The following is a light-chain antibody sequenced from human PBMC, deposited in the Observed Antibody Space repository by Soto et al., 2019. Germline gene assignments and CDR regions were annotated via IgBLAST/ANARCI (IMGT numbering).Light chain of an antibody. CDR2: LNSDGSH. CDR3: QTWGTGIHQVV. V-gene: IGLV4-69*01. J-gene: IGLJ2*01. CDR1: SGHSNYA. Sequence: QSVLTQSPSASASLGASVKLTCTLSSGHSNYAIAWHQQQPEKGPRYLMKLNSDGSHSKGDGIPDRFSGSSSGAERYLTISSLQSEDEADYYCQTWGTGIHQVVFAGGTKLTVL.